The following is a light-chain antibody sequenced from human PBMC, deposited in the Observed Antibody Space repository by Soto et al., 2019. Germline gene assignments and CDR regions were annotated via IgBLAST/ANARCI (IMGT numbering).Light chain of an antibody. CDR2: GNS. CDR3: QSYDSSLSGSYV. CDR1: SSNIGAGYD. J-gene: IGLJ1*01. Sequence: QSVLTQPPPVSVAPGQRVTISCTGSSSNIGAGYDVHWYQQLPGTAPKLLIYGNSNRPSGVPDRFSGSKSGTSASLAITGLQAEDEADYYCQSYDSSLSGSYVFGTGTKVTVL. V-gene: IGLV1-40*01.